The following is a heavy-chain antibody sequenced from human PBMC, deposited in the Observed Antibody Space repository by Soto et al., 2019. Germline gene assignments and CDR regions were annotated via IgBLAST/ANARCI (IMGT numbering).Heavy chain of an antibody. J-gene: IGHJ4*02. V-gene: IGHV4-59*01. CDR2: IYYSGST. Sequence: SETLSLTCTVSGGSISSYYWSWIRQPPGKGLEWIGYIYYSGSTNYNPSLKSRVTISVDTSKNQFSLKMSSVTAADTAVYYCARHESSGWYYFDYWGQGTLVTVSS. CDR1: GGSISSYY. D-gene: IGHD6-19*01. CDR3: ARHESSGWYYFDY.